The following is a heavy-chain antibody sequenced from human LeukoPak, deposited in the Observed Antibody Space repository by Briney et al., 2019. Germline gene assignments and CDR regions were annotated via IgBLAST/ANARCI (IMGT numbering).Heavy chain of an antibody. CDR3: AREDGATNFDY. CDR1: GGSISSGGYY. D-gene: IGHD1-26*01. V-gene: IGHV4-31*03. Sequence: SETLSLTCTVSGGSISSGGYYWSWIRQHPGKGLEWIGYIYYSGSTHYNPSLKSRVTISVDTSKNQFSLKLSSVTAADTAVYYCAREDGATNFDYWGQGTLVTVSS. J-gene: IGHJ4*02. CDR2: IYYSGST.